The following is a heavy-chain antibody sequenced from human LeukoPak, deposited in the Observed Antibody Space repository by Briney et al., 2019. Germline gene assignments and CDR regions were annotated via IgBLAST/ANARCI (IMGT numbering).Heavy chain of an antibody. CDR1: RFTFSNYG. V-gene: IGHV3-23*01. Sequence: GGSLRFSCSASRFTFSNYGMSWVRQAPGKGLEWVSVITGSGGSTYYADSVKGRFTISRDNSKNTLYLQMISLRVEDTAVYYCAKLYGSGIRYSMDVWGQGTTVIVSS. CDR3: AKLYGSGIRYSMDV. J-gene: IGHJ6*02. CDR2: ITGSGGST. D-gene: IGHD3-10*01.